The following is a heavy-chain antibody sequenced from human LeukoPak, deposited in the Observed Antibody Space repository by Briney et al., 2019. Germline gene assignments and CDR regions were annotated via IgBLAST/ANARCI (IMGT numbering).Heavy chain of an antibody. CDR3: APRVVGSAPFDY. V-gene: IGHV3-20*04. Sequence: GESLRLSCAASGFTFDDYGMSWVRQAPGKGLEWVSGINWNGGSTGYADSVKGRFTISRDNSKNTLYLQMNSLRAEDTAVYYCAPRVVGSAPFDYWGQGTLVTVSS. CDR1: GFTFDDYG. D-gene: IGHD2-15*01. CDR2: INWNGGST. J-gene: IGHJ4*02.